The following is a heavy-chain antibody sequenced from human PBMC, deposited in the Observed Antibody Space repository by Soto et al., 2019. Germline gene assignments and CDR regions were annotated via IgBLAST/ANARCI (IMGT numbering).Heavy chain of an antibody. J-gene: IGHJ3*02. CDR1: GFSLRISGVG. V-gene: IGHV2-5*02. CDR2: IYWDDDK. D-gene: IGHD2-8*01. Sequence: QITLKESGPTLVKPTQTLTLTCTFSGFSLRISGVGVGWIRQPPGKALEWLAFIYWDDDKRYSPSLKSRLTITKDTSKHQLVHTTPNMDAVDTARYCCVHSAKVYDAWDIWGRGTMVTVS. CDR3: VHSAKVYDAWDI.